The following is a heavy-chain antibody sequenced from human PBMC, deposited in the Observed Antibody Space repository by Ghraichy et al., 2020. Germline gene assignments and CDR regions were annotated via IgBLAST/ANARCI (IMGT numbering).Heavy chain of an antibody. V-gene: IGHV4-59*01. CDR2: IYYSGST. CDR1: GGSISSYY. CDR3: ARFTRSRFDY. J-gene: IGHJ4*02. Sequence: SETLSLTCTVSGGSISSYYRSWIRQPPGKGLEWIGYIYYSGSTNYNPSLKSRVTISVDTSKNQFSLKLSSVTAADTAVYYCARFTRSRFDYWGQGTLVTVSS.